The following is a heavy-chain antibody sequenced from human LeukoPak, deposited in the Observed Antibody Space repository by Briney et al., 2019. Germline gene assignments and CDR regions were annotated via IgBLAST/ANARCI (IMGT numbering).Heavy chain of an antibody. CDR3: ARDADDYYPDH. CDR2: ISSTTYT. V-gene: IGHV3-11*06. CDR1: GFTFSVYY. Sequence: GGSLRLSCAAPGFTFSVYYMSWIRQAPGKGLEWVSYISSTTYTNYADSVKGRFTISRDNAKNSLYLQMNSLRAEDTAVYYCARDADDYYPDHWGQGTLVTVSS. D-gene: IGHD3-16*01. J-gene: IGHJ4*02.